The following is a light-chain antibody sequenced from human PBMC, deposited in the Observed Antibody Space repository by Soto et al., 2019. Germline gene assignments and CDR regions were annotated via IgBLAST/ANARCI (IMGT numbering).Light chain of an antibody. V-gene: IGLV2-8*01. CDR1: SSDVGYYDY. Sequence: QSALTQPPSASGFPGQSVTISCTGTSSDVGYYDYVSWYQQHPGKAPKLVIYEVTKRPSGVPDRVSASKSGNTASLTVSGLRAEDEADYYCSSYAGSNNFVFGSGPKLTVL. CDR3: SSYAGSNNFV. CDR2: EVT. J-gene: IGLJ1*01.